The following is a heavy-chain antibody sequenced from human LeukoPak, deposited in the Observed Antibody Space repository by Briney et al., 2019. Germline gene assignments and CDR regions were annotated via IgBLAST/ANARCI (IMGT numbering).Heavy chain of an antibody. CDR1: GGSISSGGYY. D-gene: IGHD2-21*01. Sequence: SQTLSLTCTVSGGSISSGGYYWSWIRQHPGKGLEWIGYIYYSGSTYYNPSLKSRVTISVDTSKNQFSLKLSSVTAADTAVYYCARESSAIASFDYWGQGTLVTVSS. CDR2: IYYSGST. V-gene: IGHV4-30-4*08. J-gene: IGHJ4*02. CDR3: ARESSAIASFDY.